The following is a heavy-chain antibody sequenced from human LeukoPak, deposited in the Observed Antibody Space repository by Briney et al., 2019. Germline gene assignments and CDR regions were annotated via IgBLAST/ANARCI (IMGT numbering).Heavy chain of an antibody. CDR1: GFTFSIYS. J-gene: IGHJ5*02. Sequence: GGSLRLSCAAAGFTFSIYSINWVRQAPGKGLEWVSFITGNSNYIYYADSVKGRFTISRDNAKNSLYLQMNSLRVEDTAVYYCARGKLQAAAGRPWFDPWGQGTLVTVSS. D-gene: IGHD6-13*01. V-gene: IGHV3-21*01. CDR3: ARGKLQAAAGRPWFDP. CDR2: ITGNSNYI.